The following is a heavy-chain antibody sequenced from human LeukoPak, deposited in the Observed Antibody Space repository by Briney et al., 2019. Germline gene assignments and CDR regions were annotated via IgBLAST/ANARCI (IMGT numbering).Heavy chain of an antibody. J-gene: IGHJ4*02. CDR3: ARGWSYFDY. CDR1: EFTFSNYW. Sequence: PGGSLRLSCAASEFTFSNYWMHWVLQAPGKGLVWVSRINSDGSTTGYADSVKGRFTISRDNAKNTLYLQMNSLRAEDTAVYYCARGWSYFDYWRQGTLVTVSS. CDR2: INSDGSTT. V-gene: IGHV3-74*01. D-gene: IGHD2-15*01.